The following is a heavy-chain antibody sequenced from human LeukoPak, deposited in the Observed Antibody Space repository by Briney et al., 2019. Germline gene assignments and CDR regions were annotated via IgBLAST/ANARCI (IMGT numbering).Heavy chain of an antibody. J-gene: IGHJ6*02. V-gene: IGHV4-4*07. Sequence: SETLSLTCTVSGDSISNYSWSWIRQPAGKGLEWIGRIYTSGSTNYNPSLKSRVTMSVDTSKNQFSLKLSSVTAADTAVYYCAKLPRYDSSGYYLRYYYYGMDVWGQGTTVTVSS. CDR3: AKLPRYDSSGYYLRYYYYGMDV. D-gene: IGHD3-22*01. CDR1: GDSISNYS. CDR2: IYTSGST.